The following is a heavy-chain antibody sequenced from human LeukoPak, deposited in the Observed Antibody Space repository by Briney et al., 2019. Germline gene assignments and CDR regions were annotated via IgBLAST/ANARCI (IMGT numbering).Heavy chain of an antibody. CDR2: IYYSGST. Sequence: SETLSLTCTVSGGSISSSSYYWGWIRQPPGKGLERIGSIYYSGSTYYNPSLKSRVTISVDTSKNQFSLKLNSVTAADTAVYYCARRPISYSGYDSSAFDIWGQGTMVTVSS. J-gene: IGHJ3*02. CDR3: ARRPISYSGYDSSAFDI. D-gene: IGHD5-12*01. V-gene: IGHV4-39*01. CDR1: GGSISSSSYY.